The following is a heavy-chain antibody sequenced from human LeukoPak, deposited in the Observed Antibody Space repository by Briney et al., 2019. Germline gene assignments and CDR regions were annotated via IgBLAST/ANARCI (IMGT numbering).Heavy chain of an antibody. CDR2: IQQHGSET. J-gene: IGHJ4*02. Sequence: GGSLRLSCAASGFTFSDYYMSWIRQAPGKGLEWVANIQQHGSETYYGDSVKGRFTISRDNAKNSLYLQMNSLRAEDTAVYYCAREVGATGFDYWGQGTLVTVSS. V-gene: IGHV3-7*01. CDR1: GFTFSDYY. CDR3: AREVGATGFDY. D-gene: IGHD1-26*01.